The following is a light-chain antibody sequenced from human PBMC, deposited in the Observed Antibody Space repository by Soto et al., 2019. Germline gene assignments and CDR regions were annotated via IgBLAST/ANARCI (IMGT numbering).Light chain of an antibody. CDR1: QSVSTS. Sequence: EIVLTQSPATLSLSPGERATLSCRVSQSVSTSLAWYQQKPGQAPRLLIYDASNRATGIPARFSGSGSGTYFTLTISSLEPEDFAVYYCQHRSNWPLTFGGGTKVEIK. J-gene: IGKJ4*01. CDR3: QHRSNWPLT. V-gene: IGKV3-11*01. CDR2: DAS.